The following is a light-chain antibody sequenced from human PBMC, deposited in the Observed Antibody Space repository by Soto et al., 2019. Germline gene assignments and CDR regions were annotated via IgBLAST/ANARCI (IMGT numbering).Light chain of an antibody. Sequence: QAVVTQEPSLSLSPGGTVTLTCGSSTGAVTNGHYPYWFQQKPGQAPRTLIYDITNRHSWTPARFSGSLLGGKAALTLSGAQPEDEAEYYCLLSYNGPYVFGTGTKVTVL. CDR3: LLSYNGPYV. CDR2: DIT. J-gene: IGLJ1*01. V-gene: IGLV7-46*01. CDR1: TGAVTNGHY.